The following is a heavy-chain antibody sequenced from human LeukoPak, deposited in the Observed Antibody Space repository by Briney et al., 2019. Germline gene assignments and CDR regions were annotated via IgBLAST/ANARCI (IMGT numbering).Heavy chain of an antibody. V-gene: IGHV3-23*01. J-gene: IGHJ4*02. CDR2: ISGSGGST. CDR1: GFTFSSYA. Sequence: TGGSLRLSCAASGFTFSSYAMSWVRQAPGKGLEWVSAISGSGGSTYYADSVKGRFTISRDNSKNTLYLQMNSLRAEDTAVYYCAKVEYSYGFSPFNYWGQGTLVTVSS. D-gene: IGHD5-18*01. CDR3: AKVEYSYGFSPFNY.